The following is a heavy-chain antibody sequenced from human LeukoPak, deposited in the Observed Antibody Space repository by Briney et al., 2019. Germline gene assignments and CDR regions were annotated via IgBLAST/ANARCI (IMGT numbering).Heavy chain of an antibody. Sequence: GGSLRLSCVVSGFSVSNTYTTWVRQAPGKGLEWVGRIKSKTDGGTTDYAAPVKGRFTISRDDSKNTLYLQMNSLKTEDTAVYYCTTDRLLSYYWGQGTLVTVSS. CDR3: TTDRLLSYY. D-gene: IGHD2-15*01. CDR2: IKSKTDGGTT. J-gene: IGHJ4*02. V-gene: IGHV3-15*01. CDR1: GFSVSNTY.